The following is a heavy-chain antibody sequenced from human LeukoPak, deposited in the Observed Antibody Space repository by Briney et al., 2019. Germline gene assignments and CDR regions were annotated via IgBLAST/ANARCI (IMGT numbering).Heavy chain of an antibody. CDR2: IYTSGST. Sequence: PSETLSLTCTVSGGSISSYYWSWIRQPAGKGLEWIGRIYTSGSTNYNPSLKSRVTMSVDTSKNQFSLKLSSVTAADTAVYYCAREGRLWFGELWLSWFDPWGQGTLVTVSS. J-gene: IGHJ5*02. V-gene: IGHV4-4*07. CDR3: AREGRLWFGELWLSWFDP. D-gene: IGHD3-10*01. CDR1: GGSISSYY.